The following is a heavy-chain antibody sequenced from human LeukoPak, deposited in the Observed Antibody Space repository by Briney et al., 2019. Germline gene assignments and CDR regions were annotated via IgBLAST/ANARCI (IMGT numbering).Heavy chain of an antibody. J-gene: IGHJ4*02. D-gene: IGHD6-19*01. Sequence: GGSLRLSCAASGFTFSSYSMNWVRQAPGKGLEWVSGISWNSGSIGYADSVKGRFTISRDNAKNSLYLQMNSLRAEDTALYYCAKDIRVVAGLVYWGQGTLVTVSS. CDR1: GFTFSSYS. V-gene: IGHV3-9*01. CDR3: AKDIRVVAGLVY. CDR2: ISWNSGSI.